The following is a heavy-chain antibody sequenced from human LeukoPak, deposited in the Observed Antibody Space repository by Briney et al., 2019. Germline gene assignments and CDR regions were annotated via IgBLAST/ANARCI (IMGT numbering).Heavy chain of an antibody. Sequence: SETLSLTCAVYGGSFSGYYWSWIRQPPGKGLEWIGEINHSGSTNYNPSLKSRVTISVDTSKNQFSLKLSSVTAADTAVYYCARVVSGLSSDAFDIWGQGTMVTVSS. V-gene: IGHV4-34*01. CDR1: GGSFSGYY. CDR3: ARVVSGLSSDAFDI. CDR2: INHSGST. J-gene: IGHJ3*02. D-gene: IGHD6-13*01.